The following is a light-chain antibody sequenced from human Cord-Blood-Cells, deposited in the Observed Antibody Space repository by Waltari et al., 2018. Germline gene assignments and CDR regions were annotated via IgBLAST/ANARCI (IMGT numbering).Light chain of an antibody. CDR3: QQYGSSQWT. V-gene: IGKV3-20*01. Sequence: EIVLTQSPGTLSLSPGERATLSCRASQSVSSSYLAWYQQKPGQAPRPLIYGASSSATGIPYRFSGIGSGTDFTVTISRLEPEEFAVYYCQQYGSSQWTFGQGTKVEIK. CDR2: GAS. CDR1: QSVSSSY. J-gene: IGKJ1*01.